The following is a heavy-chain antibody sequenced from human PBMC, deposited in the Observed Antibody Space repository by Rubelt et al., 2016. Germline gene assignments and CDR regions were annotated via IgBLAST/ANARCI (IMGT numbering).Heavy chain of an antibody. CDR1: Y. J-gene: IGHJ3*02. CDR2: INHSGST. D-gene: IGHD6-13*01. V-gene: IGHV4-34*01. CDR3: ARADSSSWSDAFDI. Sequence: YWSWIRQPPGKGLEWIGEINHSGSTNYNPSLKSQVTISVDTSKNQFSLKLSSVTAADTAVYYCARADSSSWSDAFDIWGQGTMVTVSS.